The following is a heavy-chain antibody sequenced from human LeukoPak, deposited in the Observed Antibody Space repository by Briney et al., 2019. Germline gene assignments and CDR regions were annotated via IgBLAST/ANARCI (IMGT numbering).Heavy chain of an antibody. J-gene: IGHJ4*02. CDR1: GFPFSIFG. V-gene: IGHV3-21*01. CDR2: ISSSSSYI. Sequence: GGPRRLSCAPSGFPFSIFGLNWVPQSPGRGLEGVSSISSSSSYIYYADSVKGRFTISRDNAKNSLYLQMNSLRAEDTAVYYCARGEAAAPKDYWGQGTLVTVSS. CDR3: ARGEAAAPKDY. D-gene: IGHD6-13*01.